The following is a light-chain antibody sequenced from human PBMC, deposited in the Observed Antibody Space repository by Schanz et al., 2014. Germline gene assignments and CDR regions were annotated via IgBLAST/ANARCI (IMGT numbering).Light chain of an antibody. CDR2: GVS. J-gene: IGLJ3*02. CDR1: SSDVGDYNY. Sequence: QSALTQPRSVSGSPGQSVTITCTGTSSDVGDYNYVSWYQHHPGKAPKLMIYGVSKRPSGVPDRFSGSISGNTASLTISGLQAVDEADYYCSSHGGSRVFGGGTKLTVL. V-gene: IGLV2-11*01. CDR3: SSHGGSRV.